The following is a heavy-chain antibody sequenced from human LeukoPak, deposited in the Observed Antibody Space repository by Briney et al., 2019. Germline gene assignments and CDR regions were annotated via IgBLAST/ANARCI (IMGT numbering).Heavy chain of an antibody. CDR1: GFTFSSYA. V-gene: IGHV3-23*01. J-gene: IGHJ5*02. Sequence: GGSLRLSCAASGFTFSSYAMSWVRQAPGKGLEWVSAISGSGGSTYYADSVKGRFTISRDNSKNTLYLQMNSLRAEDTAVYYCAKRPKEDWFLSSGAPTWFDPWGQGTLVTVSS. CDR3: AKRPKEDWFLSSGAPTWFDP. D-gene: IGHD3-9*01. CDR2: ISGSGGST.